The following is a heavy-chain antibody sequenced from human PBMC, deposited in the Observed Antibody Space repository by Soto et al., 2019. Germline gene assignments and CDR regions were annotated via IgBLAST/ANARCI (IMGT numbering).Heavy chain of an antibody. J-gene: IGHJ4*02. D-gene: IGHD3-16*01. V-gene: IGHV3-72*01. CDR2: IKNKANSYTT. CDR1: GFTFNDHY. CDR3: VTGVSENALYHFDY. Sequence: EVQLEESGGGLVQPGGSLRLSCAASGFTFNDHYMDWVRQAPGKGLEWVGRIKNKANSYTTEYAASVKGRFIISRDESKNSLYLQMNSLKTEDTAVYYCVTGVSENALYHFDYWGQGTLVTVSS.